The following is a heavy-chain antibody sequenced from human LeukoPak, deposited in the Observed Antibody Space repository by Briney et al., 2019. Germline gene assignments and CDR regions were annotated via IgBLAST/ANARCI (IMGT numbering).Heavy chain of an antibody. CDR3: AKSSGFGGLFDS. CDR1: GVTFSNYG. J-gene: IGHJ4*02. V-gene: IGHV3-30*18. D-gene: IGHD3-10*01. Sequence: PGGSLRLSCAASGVTFSNYGMHWVRQVPGKGLEWVALMSKDGIKTYYADSVKGRFTVSRDISNNTLFLQMNSLREEDTALYFCAKSSGFGGLFDSWGQGTRVTVSS. CDR2: MSKDGIKT.